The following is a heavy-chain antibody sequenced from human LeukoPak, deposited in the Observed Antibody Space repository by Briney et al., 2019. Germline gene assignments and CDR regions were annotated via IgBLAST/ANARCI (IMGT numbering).Heavy chain of an antibody. J-gene: IGHJ5*02. CDR1: GLTISSYS. CDR3: ARDGGYWHS. D-gene: IGHD1-26*01. V-gene: IGHV3-48*04. CDR2: ISSSSSTI. Sequence: GGSLRLSCAASGLTISSYSMNWVRQAPGKWLQWVSYISSSSSTIYYADSVKGRFTISRDNAKNSLYLQMNSLRAEDTAVYYCARDGGYWHSWGQGTLVTVSS.